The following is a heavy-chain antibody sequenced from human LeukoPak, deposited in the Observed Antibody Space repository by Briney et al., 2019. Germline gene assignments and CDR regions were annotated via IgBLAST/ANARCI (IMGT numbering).Heavy chain of an antibody. V-gene: IGHV2-5*01. CDR1: GVARRTRGGG. CDR2: IYWIDDK. J-gene: IGHJ4*02. Sequence: GSGPTLFHPTRTLTLTCTFSGVARRTRGGGVGWIRQPPGKPLEWLALIYWIDDKRYRPSLKSRLTITRDTSKNQVVLTMTNIDPVDTATYYCAHARKYTGYDFDYWGQGTLVTVSS. CDR3: AHARKYTGYDFDY. D-gene: IGHD5-12*01.